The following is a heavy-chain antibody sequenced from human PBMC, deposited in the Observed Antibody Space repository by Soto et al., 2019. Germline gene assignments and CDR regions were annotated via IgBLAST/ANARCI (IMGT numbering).Heavy chain of an antibody. D-gene: IGHD3-3*01. CDR2: IYYSGST. CDR1: GGSISSGDYY. CDR3: ARWWSGSRQGFDP. V-gene: IGHV4-31*03. Sequence: QVQLQESGPGLVKPSQTLSLTCTVSGGSISSGDYYWSWIRQHPGKGLEWIGYIYYSGSTYYNPSLKSRVTISVDTSKHQFSLKLSSVPAADTAVYYCARWWSGSRQGFDPWGQGTLVTVSS. J-gene: IGHJ5*02.